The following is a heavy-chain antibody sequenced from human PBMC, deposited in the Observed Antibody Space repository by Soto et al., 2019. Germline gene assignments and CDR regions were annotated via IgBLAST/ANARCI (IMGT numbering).Heavy chain of an antibody. D-gene: IGHD2-21*01. CDR1: GFIFSNYA. CDR2: IAGGGGST. J-gene: IGHJ4*02. CDR3: AKAAMYSSPFDS. V-gene: IGHV3-23*01. Sequence: EVQLLEAGGGLVQPGESLRLSCKGSGFIFSNYAMTWVRQAPGRGLERVAKIAGGGGSTFYADSVKGRFTIFRDNSKNTLYLQMSSLRAEDTAVYYCAKAAMYSSPFDSWGQGALVTVSS.